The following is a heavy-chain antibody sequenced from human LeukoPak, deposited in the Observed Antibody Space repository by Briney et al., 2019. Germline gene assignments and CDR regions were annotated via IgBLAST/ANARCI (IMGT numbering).Heavy chain of an antibody. Sequence: PGGSLRLSCAASGFTFSRHGMHWVRQAPGKGLEWVAVISYDGRNKYYADSVKGRFTISRDNSKNTLYLEMNSLRAEDTAVHYCVKDWSEVEAADWFDPRGQGTLVTVSS. J-gene: IGHJ5*02. V-gene: IGHV3-30*18. CDR2: ISYDGRNK. CDR3: VKDWSEVEAADWFDP. CDR1: GFTFSRHG. D-gene: IGHD2-15*01.